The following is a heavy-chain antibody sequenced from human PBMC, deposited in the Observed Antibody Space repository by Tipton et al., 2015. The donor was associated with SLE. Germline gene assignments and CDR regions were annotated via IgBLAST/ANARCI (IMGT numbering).Heavy chain of an antibody. J-gene: IGHJ4*02. V-gene: IGHV4-39*01. Sequence: TLSLTCTVSGGSISSSSYYWGWIRQPPGKGLEWIGRIYYSGSTYYNPFLKSRVTISVDTSKNQFSLKLSSVTAADTAVYYCARVPLDYWGQGTLVTVSS. D-gene: IGHD1-1*01. CDR3: ARVPLDY. CDR2: IYYSGST. CDR1: GGSISSSSYY.